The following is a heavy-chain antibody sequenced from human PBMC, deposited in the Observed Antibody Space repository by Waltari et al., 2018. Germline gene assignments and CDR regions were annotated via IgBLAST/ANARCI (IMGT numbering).Heavy chain of an antibody. V-gene: IGHV4-34*02. CDR1: GGSFIDLY. CDR2: INRSGST. D-gene: IGHD6-19*01. Sequence: QVHLQQWGAGLLKPSETLSLTCAVSGGSFIDLYWSWIRQSPTKGLEWVGEINRSGSTNYSPSLKSRVTMSVDTSKNQFSLNLSSITAADTAVYYCARGNILGSAWYQRKGSFDSWGQGTLVAVSS. CDR3: ARGNILGSAWYQRKGSFDS. J-gene: IGHJ4*01.